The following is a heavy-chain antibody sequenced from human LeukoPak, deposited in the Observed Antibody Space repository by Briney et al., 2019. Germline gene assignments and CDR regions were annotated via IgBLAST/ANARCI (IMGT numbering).Heavy chain of an antibody. D-gene: IGHD6-13*01. CDR1: GDSISSYY. CDR3: AGASSWYVFDS. CDR2: VYASRSA. Sequence: PSETLSLTCSVSGDSISSYYWTWIRQPAGKGLEWIGRVYASRSANYNPSLKSRVTMSVDTSKNQFSLKLSSATAADTAIYYCAGASSWYVFDSWGQGILVTVSS. J-gene: IGHJ4*02. V-gene: IGHV4-4*07.